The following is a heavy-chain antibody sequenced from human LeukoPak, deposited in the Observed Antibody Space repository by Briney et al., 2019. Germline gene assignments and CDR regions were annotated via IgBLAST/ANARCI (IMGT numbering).Heavy chain of an antibody. CDR1: GGSISSYY. D-gene: IGHD6-13*01. CDR2: LFHSGTR. V-gene: IGHV4-59*08. CDR3: ARRRGWKQQVVYFDY. Sequence: PSETLSLTCTVSGGSISSYYWSWIRQPPGKGLEWIGYLFHSGTRRYNPSLKSRVTISADTTKNQFFLSLNSTTAADTAVYYRARRRGWKQQVVYFDYWGQGTLATVSS. J-gene: IGHJ4*02.